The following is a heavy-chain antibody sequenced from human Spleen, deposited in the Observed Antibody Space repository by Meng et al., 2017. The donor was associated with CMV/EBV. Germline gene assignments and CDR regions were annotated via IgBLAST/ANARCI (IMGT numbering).Heavy chain of an antibody. D-gene: IGHD6-13*01. CDR1: GGSFSGYY. CDR2: INHSGST. J-gene: IGHJ4*02. Sequence: SLTCAVDGGSFSGYYWSWIRQPPGKGLEWIGEINHSGSTNYNPSLKSRVTISVDTSKNQFSLKLSSVTAADTAVYYCARVWIAGSDYWGQGTLVTVSS. V-gene: IGHV4-34*01. CDR3: ARVWIAGSDY.